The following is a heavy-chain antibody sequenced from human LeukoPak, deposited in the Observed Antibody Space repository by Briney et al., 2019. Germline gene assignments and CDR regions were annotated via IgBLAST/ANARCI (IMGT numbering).Heavy chain of an antibody. D-gene: IGHD3-10*01. Sequence: PGGSLRLSCAASGFTFSSYGMSWVRQAPGKGLEWVSAISGSGGSTYYADSVKGRFTISRDNSKNTLYLQMNSLRAEDTAVYYCARDLVTMVRGVNYMDVWGKGTTVTISS. CDR2: ISGSGGST. J-gene: IGHJ6*03. CDR3: ARDLVTMVRGVNYMDV. V-gene: IGHV3-23*01. CDR1: GFTFSSYG.